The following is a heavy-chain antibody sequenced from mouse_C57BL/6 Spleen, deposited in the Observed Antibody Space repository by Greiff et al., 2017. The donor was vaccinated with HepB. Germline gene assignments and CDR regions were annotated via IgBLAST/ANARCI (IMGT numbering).Heavy chain of an antibody. CDR1: GFSLTSYG. J-gene: IGHJ4*01. V-gene: IGHV2-2*01. Sequence: QVQLKESGPGLVQPSQSLSITCTVSGFSLTSYGVHWVRQSPGKGLEWLGVIWSGGSTDYNAAFISRLSISKDNSKSQVFFKMNSLQADDTAIYYCARSVYYDYDGGVYAMDYWGQGTSVTVSS. CDR3: ARSVYYDYDGGVYAMDY. D-gene: IGHD2-4*01. CDR2: IWSGGST.